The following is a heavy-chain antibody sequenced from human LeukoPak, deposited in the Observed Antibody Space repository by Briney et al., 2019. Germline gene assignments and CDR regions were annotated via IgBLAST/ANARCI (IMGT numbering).Heavy chain of an antibody. V-gene: IGHV3-30*02. Sequence: PGGSLRLSCAASGFTFSSYGMHWVRPAPGKGLEWVAFIRYDGSNKYYADSVKVRFTISRDNSKNTLYLQMNRLRAEDTAVYYCAKDRATVTTYFDYWGQGTLVTVSS. J-gene: IGHJ4*02. CDR2: IRYDGSNK. CDR3: AKDRATVTTYFDY. D-gene: IGHD4-17*01. CDR1: GFTFSSYG.